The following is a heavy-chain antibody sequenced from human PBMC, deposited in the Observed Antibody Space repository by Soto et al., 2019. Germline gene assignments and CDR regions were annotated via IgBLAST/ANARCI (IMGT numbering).Heavy chain of an antibody. CDR2: IIGGGGTA. J-gene: IGHJ5*02. D-gene: IGHD6-19*01. Sequence: GGSLRLSCAASGFTFSTSVVSWVRKAPEKGLEWVSSIIGGGGTAYYTDSVKGRFTISRDNSKNTLYLQMNSLRAEDTALYYCAKDRDSSGWYRFDPWGQGTLVTVSS. CDR3: AKDRDSSGWYRFDP. CDR1: GFTFSTSV. V-gene: IGHV3-23*01.